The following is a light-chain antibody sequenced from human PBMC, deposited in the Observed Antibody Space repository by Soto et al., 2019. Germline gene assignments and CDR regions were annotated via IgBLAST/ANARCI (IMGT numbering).Light chain of an antibody. CDR2: GAS. CDR1: QSINNN. J-gene: IGKJ4*01. CDR3: QQYSDWPLT. V-gene: IGKV3-15*01. Sequence: EIVMTQSPATLSVSPGERATLSCRASQSINNNLAWYQQKRGQGPRLLFYGASSRATGTPARFNGSGSGTGITLTISSLQSEDFAIYYCQQYSDWPLTFGGGTKVEIK.